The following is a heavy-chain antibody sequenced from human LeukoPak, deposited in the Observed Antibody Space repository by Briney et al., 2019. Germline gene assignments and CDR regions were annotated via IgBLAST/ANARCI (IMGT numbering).Heavy chain of an antibody. J-gene: IGHJ6*03. V-gene: IGHV4-59*08. Sequence: SETLSLTCTVSGGSIKTYYWSWSRQSPGKGLEWIGSMSYSGTSNYIPSLKSRVSITIDISKNQFSLKLTSVTAADTALYFCAAGSRPYYFYYMAVWGTGTTVTVSS. CDR1: GGSIKTYY. CDR2: MSYSGTS. CDR3: AAGSRPYYFYYMAV.